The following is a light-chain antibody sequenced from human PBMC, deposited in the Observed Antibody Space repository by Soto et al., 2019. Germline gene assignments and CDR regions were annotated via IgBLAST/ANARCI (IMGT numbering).Light chain of an antibody. J-gene: IGLJ2*01. CDR2: DVN. CDR3: SSYTSSSSLVV. Sequence: QSVLTQPASVSGSPGQSITISCTGTSSDVGGYNYVSWYQQHPGKAPKLMIYDVNSRPSGGSNRFSGSKSGNTASLTISGLQAEDEADYYCSSYTSSSSLVVFGGGTKLTVL. CDR1: SSDVGGYNY. V-gene: IGLV2-14*01.